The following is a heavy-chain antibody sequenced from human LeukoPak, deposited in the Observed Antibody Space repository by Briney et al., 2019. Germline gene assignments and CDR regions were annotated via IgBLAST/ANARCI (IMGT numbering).Heavy chain of an antibody. Sequence: GGSLRLSCAASGFTFTNHCMHWVRQAPGKGLVWVSRITPDGRETNHADSVKGRFTISRDNAKNTLYLQMNSLRAEDTAVYYCAREHCSSTSCYSLFDYWGQGTLVTVSS. J-gene: IGHJ4*02. CDR1: GFTFTNHC. CDR3: AREHCSSTSCYSLFDY. CDR2: ITPDGRET. V-gene: IGHV3-74*01. D-gene: IGHD2-2*01.